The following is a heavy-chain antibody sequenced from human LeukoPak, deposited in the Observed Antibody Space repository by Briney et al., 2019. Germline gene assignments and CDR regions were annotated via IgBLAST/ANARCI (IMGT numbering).Heavy chain of an antibody. Sequence: ASVKVSCKASGYTFTGYYMHWVRQASGQGLEWMGWINPNSGGTNYAQKFQGRVTMTRDTSISTAYMELSRLRSDDTAVYYCARINTVTLAFDIWGQGTMVTVSS. V-gene: IGHV1-2*02. J-gene: IGHJ3*02. CDR3: ARINTVTLAFDI. CDR2: INPNSGGT. CDR1: GYTFTGYY. D-gene: IGHD4-17*01.